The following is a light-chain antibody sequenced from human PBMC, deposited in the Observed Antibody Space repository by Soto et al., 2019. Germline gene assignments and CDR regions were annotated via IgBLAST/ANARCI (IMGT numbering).Light chain of an antibody. J-gene: IGLJ2*01. Sequence: QSVLTQPASVSGSPGQSITISCTGTSSDVGSYNLVSWFQQHPGQAPKLMIYKVTERPSGVSDRFSGSKSGSTASLTISGLQAEDEADHYCGSYAGGNTLVFGGGTKVTVL. CDR1: SSDVGSYNL. V-gene: IGLV2-23*02. CDR3: GSYAGGNTLV. CDR2: KVT.